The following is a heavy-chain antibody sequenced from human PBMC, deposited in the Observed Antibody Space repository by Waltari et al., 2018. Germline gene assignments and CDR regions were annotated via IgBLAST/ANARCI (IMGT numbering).Heavy chain of an antibody. J-gene: IGHJ5*02. Sequence: QVQLQESGPGLVKPSETLSLTCTVSSDSISTYYWTWIRQSAGKGLEWLGRFYAGGGTKYNPSLNSRVTMSVDTSKNQFSLKLTSVTAADSAVYYCVRDILGRFDPWGQGTLVTVSS. CDR1: SDSISTYY. CDR3: VRDILGRFDP. CDR2: FYAGGGT. V-gene: IGHV4-4*07. D-gene: IGHD3-16*01.